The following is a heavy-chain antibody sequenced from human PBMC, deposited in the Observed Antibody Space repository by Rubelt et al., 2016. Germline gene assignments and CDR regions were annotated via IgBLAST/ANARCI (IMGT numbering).Heavy chain of an antibody. CDR3: ARKGYGYGMDV. CDR2: ITLYNGNT. CDR1: GYTFTYCS. V-gene: IGHV1-68*02. D-gene: IGHD3-16*01. J-gene: IGHJ6*02. Sequence: QVQLGQSEAEVKKPGASVKVSCKASGYTFTYCSLHWLQQAPGQGLERMRWITLYNGNTNYAKKFQGRVTSTRDMSLRTAYIELSSLRSEDSAVYYCARKGYGYGMDVWGQGTMVTVSS.